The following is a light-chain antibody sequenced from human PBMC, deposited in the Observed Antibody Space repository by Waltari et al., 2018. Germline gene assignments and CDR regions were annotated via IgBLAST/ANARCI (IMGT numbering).Light chain of an antibody. V-gene: IGLV2-14*01. CDR2: GVS. Sequence: QSALTQPAAVSGSPGQSITISCTGAGTAIGGFDFVSWYQQHPGEVPKLLISGVSDRPSGISPRFSGSKSGSTASLTISGLQAEDEADYFCASYTNTNTLLIFGGGTKLTVL. CDR3: ASYTNTNTLLI. CDR1: GTAIGGFDF. J-gene: IGLJ2*01.